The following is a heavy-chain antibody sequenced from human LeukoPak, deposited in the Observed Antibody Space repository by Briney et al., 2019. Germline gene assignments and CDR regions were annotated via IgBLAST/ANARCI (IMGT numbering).Heavy chain of an antibody. CDR3: AGRYYYDSSGYMYFQH. J-gene: IGHJ1*01. CDR1: GYTFTGYY. Sequence: ASLKVSCKASGYTFTGYYMHWVRQAPGQGLEWMEWINPNSGGTSYAQKFQGRVTMTRDTSISTAYMELSRLRSDDTAVYYCAGRYYYDSSGYMYFQHWGQGTLVTVSS. V-gene: IGHV1-2*02. D-gene: IGHD3-22*01. CDR2: INPNSGGT.